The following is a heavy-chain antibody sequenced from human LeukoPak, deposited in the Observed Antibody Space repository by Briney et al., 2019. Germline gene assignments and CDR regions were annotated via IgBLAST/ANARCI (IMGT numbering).Heavy chain of an antibody. CDR3: ARARVEMATISEYYFDY. D-gene: IGHD5-12*01. V-gene: IGHV1-69*04. J-gene: IGHJ4*02. CDR2: IIPILGIA. Sequence: SVKVSCKASGYTFTSYGISWVRQAPGQGLEWMGRIIPILGIANYAQKFQGRVTITADKSTSTAYMELSSLRSEDTAVYYCARARVEMATISEYYFDYWGQGTLVTVSS. CDR1: GYTFTSYG.